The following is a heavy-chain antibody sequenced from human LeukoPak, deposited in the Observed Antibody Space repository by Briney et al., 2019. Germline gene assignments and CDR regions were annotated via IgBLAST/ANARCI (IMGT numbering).Heavy chain of an antibody. V-gene: IGHV3-21*01. Sequence: GGSLRLSCAASGFTFSDYSMNWVRQAPGKGLEWVSSITGSSSYIYYADSLKGRFTVSRDNAKSSLSLQMNSLRAEDTAVYYCARGDHYFYGLDVWGQGTTVTVSS. J-gene: IGHJ6*02. CDR3: ARGDHYFYGLDV. CDR2: ITGSSSYI. CDR1: GFTFSDYS.